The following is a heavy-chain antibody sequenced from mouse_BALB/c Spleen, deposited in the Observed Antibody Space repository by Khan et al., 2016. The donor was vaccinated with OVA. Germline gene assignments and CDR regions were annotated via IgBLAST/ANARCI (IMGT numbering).Heavy chain of an antibody. CDR3: ARVGYNGTMDY. CDR2: INTYTGEP. Sequence: QVQLQQSGPELKKPGETVKISCKASGYTFTNYGMNWVKQAPGKGLKWMGWINTYTGEPTYADDFKGRFAFSLETSASTAYLQINNLKNEDTATYFCARVGYNGTMDYWGHGTSVTVSS. CDR1: GYTFTNYG. V-gene: IGHV9-3-1*01. J-gene: IGHJ4*01. D-gene: IGHD2-14*01.